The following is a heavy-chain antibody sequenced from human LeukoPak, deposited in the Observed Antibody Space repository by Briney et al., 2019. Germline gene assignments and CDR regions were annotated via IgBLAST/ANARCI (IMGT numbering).Heavy chain of an antibody. CDR1: GFTFSSYS. CDR2: ISSSSSYI. D-gene: IGHD6-19*01. J-gene: IGHJ4*02. Sequence: GGSLRLSCAASGFTFSSYSMNWVRQAPGKGLEWVSSISSSSSYIYYADPVKGRFTISRDNAKNSLYLQMNSLRAEDTAVYYCAREAGSGWYEPFDYWGQGTLVTVSS. CDR3: AREAGSGWYEPFDY. V-gene: IGHV3-21*01.